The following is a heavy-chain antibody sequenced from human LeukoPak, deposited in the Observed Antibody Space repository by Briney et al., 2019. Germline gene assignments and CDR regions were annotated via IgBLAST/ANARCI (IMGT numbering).Heavy chain of an antibody. CDR1: GFTLSSYW. V-gene: IGHV3-7*01. D-gene: IGHD1-26*01. Sequence: GGSLRLSCAASGFTLSSYWMSWVRQAPGKGLEWVANIKQDGSEKYYVDSVKGRFTISRDNAKNSLYLQMNSLRAEDTAVYYCARTRRTGATQYYFDYWGQGTLVTVSS. CDR2: IKQDGSEK. CDR3: ARTRRTGATQYYFDY. J-gene: IGHJ4*02.